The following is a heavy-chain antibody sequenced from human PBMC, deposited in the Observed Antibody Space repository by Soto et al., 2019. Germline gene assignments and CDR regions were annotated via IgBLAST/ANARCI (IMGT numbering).Heavy chain of an antibody. CDR2: IYYSGST. CDR3: ARGIEGWYQGRYYYGMDV. D-gene: IGHD6-19*01. V-gene: IGHV4-61*08. Sequence: LSLTCTVSGGSXSSGGYYWSWIRQPPGKVLEWIGYIYYSGSTNYNPSLKSRVTISVDTSKNQFSLKLSSVTAADTAVYYCARGIEGWYQGRYYYGMDVWGQGTTVTVSS. J-gene: IGHJ6*02. CDR1: GGSXSSGGYY.